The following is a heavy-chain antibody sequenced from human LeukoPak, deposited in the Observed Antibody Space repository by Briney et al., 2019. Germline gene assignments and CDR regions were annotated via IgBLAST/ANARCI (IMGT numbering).Heavy chain of an antibody. CDR3: ATGVAYSNYYFDS. CDR2: IWYDGSNK. D-gene: IGHD5-12*01. J-gene: IGHJ4*02. Sequence: GRSLRLSCAASGFTFSSYGMHWVRQAPGKGLEWVAVIWYDGSNKYYADSVKGRFTISRDNSKNTLYLQMNSLRAEDTAVYYCATGVAYSNYYFDSWGQGTLVTVSS. V-gene: IGHV3-33*01. CDR1: GFTFSSYG.